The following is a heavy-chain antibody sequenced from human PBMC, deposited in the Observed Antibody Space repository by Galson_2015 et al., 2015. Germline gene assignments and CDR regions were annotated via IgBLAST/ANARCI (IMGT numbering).Heavy chain of an antibody. V-gene: IGHV3-33*01. CDR3: ARSAGVSIPSYMDV. J-gene: IGHJ6*03. Sequence: SLRLSCAASGFTFSSYGIHWVRQAPGQGLEWVAVIWHDGINKYYADSVKGRFTISRGNSKNTLYLQMNSLRADDTAVYYCARSAGVSIPSYMDVWGKGTTVPASS. CDR1: GFTFSSYG. CDR2: IWHDGINK. D-gene: IGHD2-2*02.